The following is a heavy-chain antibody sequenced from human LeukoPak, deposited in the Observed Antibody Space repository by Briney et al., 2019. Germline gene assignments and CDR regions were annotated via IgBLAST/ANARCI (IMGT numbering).Heavy chain of an antibody. Sequence: ASVKVSCKASGYTFTSYGISWVRQAPGQGLEWMGWISAYNGNTNYAQKLQGRVTMTTDTSTGTAYMELRSLRSDDTAVYYCARDIKVEWELHGNWFDPWGQGTLVTVSS. V-gene: IGHV1-18*01. D-gene: IGHD1-26*01. CDR1: GYTFTSYG. CDR3: ARDIKVEWELHGNWFDP. J-gene: IGHJ5*02. CDR2: ISAYNGNT.